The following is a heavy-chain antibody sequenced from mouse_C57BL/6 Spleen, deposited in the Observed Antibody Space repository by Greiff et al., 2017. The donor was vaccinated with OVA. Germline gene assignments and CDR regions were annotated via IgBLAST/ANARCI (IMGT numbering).Heavy chain of an antibody. CDR3: ARDYALYFDD. CDR2: ISSGSSTI. V-gene: IGHV5-17*01. D-gene: IGHD1-1*02. CDR1: GFTFSDYG. Sequence: EVKLVESGGGLVKPGGSLKLSCAASGFTFSDYGMHWVRQAPEKGLEWVAYISSGSSTIYYADTVKGRFTISRDKAKNTLFLQMTSLRSEDTAMYYCARDYALYFDDWGQGTTLTVSS. J-gene: IGHJ2*01.